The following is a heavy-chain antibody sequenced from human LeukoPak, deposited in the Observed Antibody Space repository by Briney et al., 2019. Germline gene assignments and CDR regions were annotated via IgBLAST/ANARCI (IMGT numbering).Heavy chain of an antibody. CDR1: GFTFSSYG. Sequence: YPGRSLRLSCAAAGFTFSSYGMHWVRQAPGKGLEWVAVISYDGSNKYYADSVKGLFTISRDNSKNTLYLQMNSLRAEDTAAYYCANFPFGQLWDYYYYGMDVWGQGTTVTVSS. J-gene: IGHJ6*02. CDR2: ISYDGSNK. D-gene: IGHD5-18*01. V-gene: IGHV3-30*12. CDR3: ANFPFGQLWDYYYYGMDV.